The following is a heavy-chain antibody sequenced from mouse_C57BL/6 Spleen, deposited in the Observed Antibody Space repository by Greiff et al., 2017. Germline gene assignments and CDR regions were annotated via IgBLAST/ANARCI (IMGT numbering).Heavy chain of an antibody. J-gene: IGHJ1*03. CDR1: GYAFSSSW. CDR2: IYPGDGDT. CDR3: AGYRYFDV. V-gene: IGHV1-82*01. Sequence: QVQLKESGPELVKPGASVKISCKASGYAFSSSWMNWVKQRPGKGLEWIGRIYPGDGDTNYNGKFKGKATLTADKSSSTAYMQLSSLTSEDSAVYYCAGYRYFDVWGTGTTVTVSS.